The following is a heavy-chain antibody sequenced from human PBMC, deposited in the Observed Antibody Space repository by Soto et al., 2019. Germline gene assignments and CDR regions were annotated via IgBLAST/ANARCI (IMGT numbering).Heavy chain of an antibody. CDR3: ARAPEVATITGYYYYYYMDV. V-gene: IGHV4-59*08. J-gene: IGHJ6*03. Sequence: SETLSLTCTVSGGSISSYYWSWIRQPPGKGLEWIGYIYYSGSTNYNPSLKSRVTISVDTSKNQFSLKLSSVTAADTAVYYCARAPEVATITGYYYYYYMDVWGKGTTVTVSS. D-gene: IGHD5-12*01. CDR2: IYYSGST. CDR1: GGSISSYY.